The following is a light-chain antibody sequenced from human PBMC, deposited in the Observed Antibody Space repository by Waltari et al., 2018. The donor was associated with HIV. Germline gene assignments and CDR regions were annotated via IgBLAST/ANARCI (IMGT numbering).Light chain of an antibody. CDR3: QQSFILPLT. CDR2: AAC. Sequence: DIQMTQSPSSLSASVGDRVTITCRASQSINSLLHWYQQQPGRSPSLLNFAACSLQRAVPSRFSGNGSGTDCTLTISSLQPEDFAIYFCQQSFILPLTFGGGTRVEIK. CDR1: QSINSL. V-gene: IGKV1-39*01. J-gene: IGKJ4*01.